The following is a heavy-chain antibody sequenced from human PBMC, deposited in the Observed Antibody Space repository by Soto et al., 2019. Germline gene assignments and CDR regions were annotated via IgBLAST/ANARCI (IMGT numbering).Heavy chain of an antibody. CDR2: MNPNSGNT. Sequence: GASVKVSCKASGYTFTSYDINWVRQATGQGLEWMGWMNPNSGNTGYAQKFQGRVTMTRNTSISTAYMELSSLRSEDTAVYYCARTFTAEAGYYYSGMDVWGKGTTVTVSS. CDR3: ARTFTAEAGYYYSGMDV. V-gene: IGHV1-8*01. J-gene: IGHJ6*04. D-gene: IGHD5-18*01. CDR1: GYTFTSYD.